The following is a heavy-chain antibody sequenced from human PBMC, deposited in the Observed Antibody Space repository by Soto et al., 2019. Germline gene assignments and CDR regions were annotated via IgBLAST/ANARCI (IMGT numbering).Heavy chain of an antibody. D-gene: IGHD5-12*01. CDR3: AKDRSGYDAGLPDY. CDR2: ISYDGSNK. V-gene: IGHV3-30*18. Sequence: QVQLVESGGGVVQPGRSLRLSCAASGFTFSSYGMHWVRQAPGKGLEWVAVISYDGSNKYYADSVKGRFTISRDNSKNTLYLQMNSLRAEDTAVYYCAKDRSGYDAGLPDYWGQGTLVTVSS. CDR1: GFTFSSYG. J-gene: IGHJ4*02.